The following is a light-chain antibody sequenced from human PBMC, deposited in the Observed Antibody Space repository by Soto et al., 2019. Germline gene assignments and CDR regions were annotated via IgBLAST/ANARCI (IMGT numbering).Light chain of an antibody. Sequence: QSVLTQSHSASASLGASVKLTCTLSSGHSNYAIAWHQQQPEKGPRYLMKVNSDGSHRKGDGIPDRFSGSSSGSQRYLTISSLQSEDEADYYCQTWGTGIRVFGTGTKVTVL. CDR3: QTWGTGIRV. CDR2: VNSDGSH. V-gene: IGLV4-69*01. J-gene: IGLJ1*01. CDR1: SGHSNYA.